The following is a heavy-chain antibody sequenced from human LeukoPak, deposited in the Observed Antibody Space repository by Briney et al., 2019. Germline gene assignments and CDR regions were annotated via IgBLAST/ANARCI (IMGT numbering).Heavy chain of an antibody. J-gene: IGHJ4*02. Sequence: SETLSLTCTVSGGSISSYYWSWIRQPPGKGLEWIGYISYSGNTNYNPSLKSRVTISVDTSKNQFSLKLSSVTAADTAVYYGARQGGYIAPLAFWGQGTLVTVSA. D-gene: IGHD6-13*01. V-gene: IGHV4-59*08. CDR2: ISYSGNT. CDR3: ARQGGYIAPLAF. CDR1: GGSISSYY.